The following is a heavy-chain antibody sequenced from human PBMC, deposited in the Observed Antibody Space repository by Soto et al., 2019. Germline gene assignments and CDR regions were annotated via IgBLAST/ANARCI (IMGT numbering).Heavy chain of an antibody. J-gene: IGHJ4*02. CDR2: IYPGDSDT. CDR3: ASGRETTVNQFDY. Sequence: GESLKISCKGSGYSFTSYWIGWVRQMPGKGLEWMGIIYPGDSDTRYSPSFQGQVTISADRSISTAYLQWSSLKASDTAMYYCASGRETTVNQFDYWGQGTLVTVSS. D-gene: IGHD4-17*01. V-gene: IGHV5-51*01. CDR1: GYSFTSYW.